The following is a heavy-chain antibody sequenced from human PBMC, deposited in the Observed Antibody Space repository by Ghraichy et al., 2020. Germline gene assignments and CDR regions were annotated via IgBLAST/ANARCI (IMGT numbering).Heavy chain of an antibody. D-gene: IGHD3-16*01. CDR1: GFDFSYAW. V-gene: IGHV3-15*01. CDR3: MSQGGVLPPY. Sequence: GGSLRLSCAASGFDFSYAWMSWVRQAPGKGLEWVGRIKRKVDGETTDYAAPVKDRFTISRDDSKNMFYVQMSGLQTEDTAVYYCMSQGGVLPPYWGQGTLVTVSS. CDR2: IKRKVDGETT. J-gene: IGHJ4*02.